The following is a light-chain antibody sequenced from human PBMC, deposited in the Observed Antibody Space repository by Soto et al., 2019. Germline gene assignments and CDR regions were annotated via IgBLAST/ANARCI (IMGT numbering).Light chain of an antibody. CDR1: QTIDNY. CDR3: QQGFRSPWT. V-gene: IGKV1-39*01. J-gene: IGKJ1*01. Sequence: DIQMTQSPSSLSASVGDRVTINCRANQTIDNYVNWYQLRPGRGPKLLIYGSSTLQTGVTSRFSCSGSGTEFALTIDSLQPEDFGTYSCQQGFRSPWTFGQGTKVE. CDR2: GSS.